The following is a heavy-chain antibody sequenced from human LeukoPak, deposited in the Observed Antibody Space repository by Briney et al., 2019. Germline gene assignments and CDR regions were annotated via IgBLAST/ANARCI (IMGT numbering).Heavy chain of an antibody. J-gene: IGHJ4*02. Sequence: GGSLRLSCAASGFSFSSYGMNWVRQAPGKGLEWVSGISGSGGATYYADSVKGRFTISRDDPHNTLYLQMNSLRAEDTAVYFCARGGVDYYGSGTYYLMYYFDYWGQGALVTVSS. D-gene: IGHD3-10*01. V-gene: IGHV3-23*01. CDR3: ARGGVDYYGSGTYYLMYYFDY. CDR1: GFSFSSYG. CDR2: ISGSGGAT.